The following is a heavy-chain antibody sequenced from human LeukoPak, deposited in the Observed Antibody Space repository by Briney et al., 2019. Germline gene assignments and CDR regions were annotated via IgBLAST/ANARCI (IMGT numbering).Heavy chain of an antibody. J-gene: IGHJ4*02. CDR2: IRYDGSNK. CDR1: GFTFSSYG. D-gene: IGHD4-17*01. V-gene: IGHV3-30*02. Sequence: PGGSLRLSCAASGFTFSSYGMHWVRQAPGKGLEWVAFIRYDGSNKYYADSVKGRFTIPRDNSKNTLYLQMNSLRAEDTAVYYCAKDGVLLGDYADYFDYWGQGTLVTVSS. CDR3: AKDGVLLGDYADYFDY.